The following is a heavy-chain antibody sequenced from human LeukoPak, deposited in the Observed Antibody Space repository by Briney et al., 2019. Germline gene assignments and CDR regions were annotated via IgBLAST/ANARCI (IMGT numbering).Heavy chain of an antibody. Sequence: GGSLRLSCAASGFTFSDYNMNWVRQTPGRGLEWVSFISTSSTYIYYADSLRGRFTISRDNAKNSLYLQMNSLRADDTAVYYCARPRRGYSYGAHSTQEDAFDIWGQGTMVTVSS. D-gene: IGHD5-18*01. J-gene: IGHJ3*02. CDR1: GFTFSDYN. V-gene: IGHV3-21*01. CDR3: ARPRRGYSYGAHSTQEDAFDI. CDR2: ISTSSTYI.